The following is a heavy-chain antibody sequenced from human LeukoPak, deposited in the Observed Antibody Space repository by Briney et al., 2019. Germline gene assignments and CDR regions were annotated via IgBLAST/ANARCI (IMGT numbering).Heavy chain of an antibody. D-gene: IGHD1-26*01. Sequence: GGSLRLSCAASGFTVSSNYVSWVRQAPGKGLEWVSVIYSGGTTYYADSVKGRFTISRDNAKNTLYLQMNSLRAEDTAVYYCASPVGVSNYAFDIWGQGTMVTVSS. CDR1: GFTVSSNY. J-gene: IGHJ3*02. V-gene: IGHV3-53*01. CDR2: IYSGGTT. CDR3: ASPVGVSNYAFDI.